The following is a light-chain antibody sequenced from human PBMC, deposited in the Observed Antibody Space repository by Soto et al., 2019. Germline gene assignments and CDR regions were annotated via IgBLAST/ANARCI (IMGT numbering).Light chain of an antibody. J-gene: IGLJ1*01. CDR1: SSDVGYYNL. V-gene: IGLV2-23*02. CDR3: CTYAGSSTYV. CDR2: EVS. Sequence: LTQPASVSGSPGQSITISCTGTSSDVGYYNLVSWYQQHPGKAPKLIIFEVSKRPSGVSSRLSGSKSGNTASLAISGLQAEDEADYFCCTYAGSSTYVCGTGTKVTVL.